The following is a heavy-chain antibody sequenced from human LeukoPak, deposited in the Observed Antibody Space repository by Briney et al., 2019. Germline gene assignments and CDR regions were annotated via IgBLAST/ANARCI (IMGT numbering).Heavy chain of an antibody. CDR1: GGPFSGYF. CDR2: IHNSGAT. D-gene: IGHD3-10*01. V-gene: IGHV4-34*01. Sequence: PSETLSLTCAVSGGPFSGYFWSWIRQSSGKGLEWIGEIHNSGATNYNPSLNSRVTISEDTSKNQFYLNLSSVTAADTAVYYCARRYYYNLGSFPFDFWGQGTLVTVSS. CDR3: ARRYYYNLGSFPFDF. J-gene: IGHJ4*02.